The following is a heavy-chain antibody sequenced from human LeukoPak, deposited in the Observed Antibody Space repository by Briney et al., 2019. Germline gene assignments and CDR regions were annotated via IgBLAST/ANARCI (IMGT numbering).Heavy chain of an antibody. CDR3: AREIPYGEFSFDY. J-gene: IGHJ4*02. Sequence: GGSLRLSCAASGFTFSSYSMNWVRQAPGKGLEWVSYVSSSGTIYYTDSVRGRFTISRDNAKNSLYLQMNSLRAEDTAVYYCAREIPYGEFSFDYWGQGTLVTVSS. CDR1: GFTFSSYS. D-gene: IGHD4-17*01. V-gene: IGHV3-48*04. CDR2: VSSSGTI.